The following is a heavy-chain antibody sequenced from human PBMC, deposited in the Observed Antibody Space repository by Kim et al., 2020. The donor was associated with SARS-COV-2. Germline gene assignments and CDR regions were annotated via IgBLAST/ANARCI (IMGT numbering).Heavy chain of an antibody. D-gene: IGHD1-26*01. CDR2: IYSGGGT. CDR3: ARRIVGATAAFDI. CDR1: GFSVSTNY. V-gene: IGHV3-53*01. J-gene: IGHJ3*02. Sequence: GGSLILSCAASGFSVSTNYMSWVRQAPGKGLEWVSIIYSGGGTYYAESVKGRFTISRDHSKNTVYLQLHSLRADDTAVYYCARRIVGATAAFDIWGQGTRVTVS.